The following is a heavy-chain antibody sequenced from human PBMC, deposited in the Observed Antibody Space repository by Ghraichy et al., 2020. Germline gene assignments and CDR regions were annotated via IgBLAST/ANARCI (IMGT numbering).Heavy chain of an antibody. CDR3: AKREGSHYMNNYLDH. D-gene: IGHD1-26*01. V-gene: IGHV3-23*01. CDR2: ITRTGGNS. Sequence: GALNISCVASGFTFNSYAMTWFRQAPGKGLEWVSAITRTGGNSYYADSVNGRVTTSRDNSRNTLYMEMHSVTSDDTAVYFCAKREGSHYMNNYLDHWGRGTLVVVSS. CDR1: GFTFNSYA. J-gene: IGHJ4*02.